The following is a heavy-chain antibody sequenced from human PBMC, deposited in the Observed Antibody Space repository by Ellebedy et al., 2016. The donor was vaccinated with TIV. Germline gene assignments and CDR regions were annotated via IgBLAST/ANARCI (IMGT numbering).Heavy chain of an antibody. Sequence: SETLSLXXTVSGGSISSSSYYWGWIRQPPGKGLEWIGSIYYSGSTYYNPSLKSRVTISVDTSKNQFSLKLSSVTAADTAVYYCARAPRYSGGSCYGGRRIYYYYGMDVWGQGTTVTVSS. V-gene: IGHV4-39*07. D-gene: IGHD2-15*01. CDR2: IYYSGST. CDR1: GGSISSSSYY. CDR3: ARAPRYSGGSCYGGRRIYYYYGMDV. J-gene: IGHJ6*02.